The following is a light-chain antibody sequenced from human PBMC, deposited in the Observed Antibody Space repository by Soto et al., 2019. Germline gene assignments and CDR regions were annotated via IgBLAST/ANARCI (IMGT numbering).Light chain of an antibody. CDR1: QSVSDN. V-gene: IGKV3D-15*01. J-gene: IGKJ2*01. Sequence: IVMTQSPATLSVSPGARVTLSCRASQSVSDNFAWFQQKPGQAPRLLIYGASTRANGIPDRFIGGGSGTEFSLTISSLQSEDFAVYYCQQYNDWPPRYTFGQGTKLEIK. CDR2: GAS. CDR3: QQYNDWPPRYT.